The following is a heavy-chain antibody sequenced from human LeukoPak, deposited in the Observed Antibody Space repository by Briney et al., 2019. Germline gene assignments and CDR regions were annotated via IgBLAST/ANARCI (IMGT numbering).Heavy chain of an antibody. CDR2: ISAYNGNT. V-gene: IGHV1-18*01. CDR3: ARDLGDTYGSVGDFDY. Sequence: GASVKVSCKASGGTFSSYAISWVRQAPGQGLEWMGWISAYNGNTDYAQKLQGRVTMTTDTSTSTAYMELRSLRSDDTAVYYCARDLGDTYGSVGDFDYWGQGTLVTVSS. CDR1: GGTFSSYA. J-gene: IGHJ4*02. D-gene: IGHD3-10*01.